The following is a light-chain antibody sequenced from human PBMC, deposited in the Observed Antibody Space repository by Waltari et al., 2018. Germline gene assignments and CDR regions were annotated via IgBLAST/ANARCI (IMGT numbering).Light chain of an antibody. V-gene: IGKV1-39*01. Sequence: DIQMTQSPSSLTASVGDRITITCRASQTVRTYLNWYQQRQGRAPKLLIFAASTLQSGVPLRFSGSGSGTDFILTISSLQPEDFATYYCQQSLSPPWTFGQGTRVEIK. CDR2: AAS. CDR3: QQSLSPPWT. J-gene: IGKJ1*01. CDR1: QTVRTY.